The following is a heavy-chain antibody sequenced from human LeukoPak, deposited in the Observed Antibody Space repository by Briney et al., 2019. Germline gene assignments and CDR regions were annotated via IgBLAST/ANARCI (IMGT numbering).Heavy chain of an antibody. Sequence: PGVSLRLSCAASGFTFSSYAMSWVRQAPGKGLEWVSAISGSGGSTYYADSVKGRFTISRDNSKNTLYLQMNSLRAEDTAVYYCAKQLAVAGTGDYFDYWGQGTLVTVSS. CDR1: GFTFSSYA. CDR2: ISGSGGST. D-gene: IGHD6-19*01. CDR3: AKQLAVAGTGDYFDY. V-gene: IGHV3-23*01. J-gene: IGHJ4*02.